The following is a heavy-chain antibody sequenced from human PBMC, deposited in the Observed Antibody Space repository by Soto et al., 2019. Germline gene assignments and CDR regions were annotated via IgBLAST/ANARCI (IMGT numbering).Heavy chain of an antibody. CDR1: GGSISSGAYS. V-gene: IGHV4-30-2*01. J-gene: IGHJ5*02. Sequence: SETLSLTCAVSGGSISSGAYSWNWIRQPPGKGLEWIGYIYLSGNTYQNPSLNSRATISLDRSKNQFSLRLSSVTAADTAVYYCAREGYYYDSSGFFDHWGQGALVTAPQ. CDR3: AREGYYYDSSGFFDH. CDR2: IYLSGNT. D-gene: IGHD3-22*01.